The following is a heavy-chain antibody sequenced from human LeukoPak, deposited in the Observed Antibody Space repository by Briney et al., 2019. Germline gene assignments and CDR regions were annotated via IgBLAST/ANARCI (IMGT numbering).Heavy chain of an antibody. CDR1: GGSFSGYY. V-gene: IGHV4-34*01. D-gene: IGHD6-19*01. CDR2: INHSGST. CDR3: ARPYSSGWYLWFDP. Sequence: SETLSLTCAVYGGSFSGYYWSWIRQPPGKGLEWIGEINHSGSTNYNPSLKSRVTISVDTSKNQFSLKLSSVTAADTAVYYCARPYSSGWYLWFDPWGQGTLVTVSS. J-gene: IGHJ5*02.